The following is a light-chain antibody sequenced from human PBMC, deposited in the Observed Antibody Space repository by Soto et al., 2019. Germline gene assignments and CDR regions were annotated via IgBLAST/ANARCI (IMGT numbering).Light chain of an antibody. CDR2: DNN. V-gene: IGLV1-51*01. Sequence: QSVLTQPPSVSAAPGQKVTISCYGSSSNIGNNYVSWYQHLPGTAPKLLIYDNNKRPSGIPDRFSGSKSGTSATLGITGLQTGDEADYYCGTWDSSLSAYVFGTGTKLTVL. CDR1: SSNIGNNY. J-gene: IGLJ1*01. CDR3: GTWDSSLSAYV.